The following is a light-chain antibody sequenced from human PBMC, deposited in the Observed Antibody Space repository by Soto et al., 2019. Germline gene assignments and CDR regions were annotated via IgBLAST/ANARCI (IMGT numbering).Light chain of an antibody. V-gene: IGLV1-44*01. CDR2: SNN. CDR3: ATWDDSLNGL. Sequence: QSVLTHPPSASGTPGQRVTISCSGRRSNIGSNAVNWYQQLPGTAPKLLIYSNNQRPSGVPDRFSGSKSGTSASLAISGLQSEDEADYYCATWDDSLNGLFGGGTKLTVL. CDR1: RSNIGSNA. J-gene: IGLJ2*01.